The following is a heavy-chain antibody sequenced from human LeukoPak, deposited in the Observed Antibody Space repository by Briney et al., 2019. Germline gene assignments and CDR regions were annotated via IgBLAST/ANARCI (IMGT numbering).Heavy chain of an antibody. CDR3: AATSPDYYDSSGYRDY. D-gene: IGHD3-22*01. CDR1: GGTFSSYA. CDR2: IIPIFGTA. V-gene: IGHV1-69*13. J-gene: IGHJ4*02. Sequence: EASVKVSCKASGGTFSSYAISWVRQAPGQGLEWMGGIIPIFGTANYAQKFQGRVTITADESTSTAYMELSSLRSEDTAVYYCAATSPDYYDSSGYRDYWGQGTLVTVSS.